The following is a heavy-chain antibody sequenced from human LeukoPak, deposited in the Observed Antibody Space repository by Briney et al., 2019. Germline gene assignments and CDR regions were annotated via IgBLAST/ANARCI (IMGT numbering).Heavy chain of an antibody. J-gene: IGHJ3*02. Sequence: ASVKVSCKASGYTFTGYYMHWVRQAPGQGLEWMGWINPNSGGTNYAQKFQGRVTMTRDTSISTAYMELSRLRSDDTAVYYCARDLTTYYDFWSGYGPHDAFDIWGQGTMVTVSS. D-gene: IGHD3-3*01. CDR2: INPNSGGT. CDR3: ARDLTTYYDFWSGYGPHDAFDI. V-gene: IGHV1-2*02. CDR1: GYTFTGYY.